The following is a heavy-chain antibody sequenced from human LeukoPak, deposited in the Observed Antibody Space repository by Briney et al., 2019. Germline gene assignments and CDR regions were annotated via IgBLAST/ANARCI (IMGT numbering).Heavy chain of an antibody. V-gene: IGHV3-30*18. J-gene: IGHJ6*02. Sequence: PGGSLRLSCAASGFTFSSYGMHCVRQAPGKGLEWVAVISFDASNKYYADSVKGRFTISRDNSKNTLYLQMNSLRAEDTAVYYCAKYRVVTSNYYNNAMDVWGQGTTVTVSS. D-gene: IGHD3-22*01. CDR3: AKYRVVTSNYYNNAMDV. CDR2: ISFDASNK. CDR1: GFTFSSYG.